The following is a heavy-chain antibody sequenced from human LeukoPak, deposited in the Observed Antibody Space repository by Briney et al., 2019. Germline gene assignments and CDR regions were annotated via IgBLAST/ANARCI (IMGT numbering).Heavy chain of an antibody. J-gene: IGHJ4*02. CDR2: IKPDGSVG. Sequence: PGGSLRLSCAASGFTFSNYWMTWVRQAPGKGLEWVANIKPDGSVGYYVDSVRGRFIISRDNAGNSLYLHMNSLRVEDTAVYYCTQNLVAAAGDHWGQGTLLIVSS. D-gene: IGHD6-13*01. CDR1: GFTFSNYW. V-gene: IGHV3-7*01. CDR3: TQNLVAAAGDH.